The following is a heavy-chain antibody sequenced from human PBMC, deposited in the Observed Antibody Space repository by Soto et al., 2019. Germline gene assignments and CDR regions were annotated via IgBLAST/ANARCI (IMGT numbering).Heavy chain of an antibody. CDR1: GFTFSSYA. J-gene: IGHJ4*02. V-gene: IGHV3-23*01. Sequence: GGSLRLSCAASGFTFSSYAMSWVRQAPGKGLEWVSAISGSGSNTYYADSVKGRFTISRDNSKNTLYLQMNSLRAEDTAVYYCSRERHQPLSLTDFWGQGTLVTGSS. CDR2: ISGSGSNT. D-gene: IGHD2-2*01. CDR3: SRERHQPLSLTDF.